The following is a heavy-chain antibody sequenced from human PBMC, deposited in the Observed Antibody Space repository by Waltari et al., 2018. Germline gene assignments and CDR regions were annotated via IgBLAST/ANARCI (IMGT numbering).Heavy chain of an antibody. J-gene: IGHJ4*02. D-gene: IGHD5-12*01. Sequence: QVHLVQSGTELKKPGSSVRISCKPSGGTFSSWAFRWVRQAPGQGLEWVGRVIPVFGTSSRAQRFQGRVSITADKSTTTIHMELKSLTSDDAAVYYCAKESGGYDHPYFDQWGQGTLVTVSS. CDR2: VIPVFGTS. CDR1: GGTFSSWA. V-gene: IGHV1-69*14. CDR3: AKESGGYDHPYFDQ.